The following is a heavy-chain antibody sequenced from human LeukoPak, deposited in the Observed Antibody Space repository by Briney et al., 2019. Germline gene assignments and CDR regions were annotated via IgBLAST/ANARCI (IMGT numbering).Heavy chain of an antibody. CDR3: ARDTANYYYDSSGYYFDY. CDR1: GGTFSSSA. Sequence: GSSVKVSCKTSGGTFSSSAITWVRQAPGQGLEWRGRIIPVLNITTYAQKFQGSVTITADTSTSTVYMELSSLRSEETAVYYCARDTANYYYDSSGYYFDYWGQGTLVTVSS. J-gene: IGHJ4*02. CDR2: IIPVLNIT. V-gene: IGHV1-69*04. D-gene: IGHD3-22*01.